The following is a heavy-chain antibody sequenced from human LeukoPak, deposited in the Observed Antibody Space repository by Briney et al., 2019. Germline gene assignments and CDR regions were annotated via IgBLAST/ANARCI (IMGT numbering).Heavy chain of an antibody. D-gene: IGHD2/OR15-2a*01. CDR2: LSTDGSST. CDR3: ASYLTSIPSGMDV. Sequence: GGPLRLSCAASGFTFSRYWMHWLRHAPGKGPVWVSRLSTDGSSTSYADSVKGRFTISRDNGKNTLYLQMNSLRAEDTAVYYCASYLTSIPSGMDVWGEGTTVTVSS. CDR1: GFTFSRYW. J-gene: IGHJ6*04. V-gene: IGHV3-74*01.